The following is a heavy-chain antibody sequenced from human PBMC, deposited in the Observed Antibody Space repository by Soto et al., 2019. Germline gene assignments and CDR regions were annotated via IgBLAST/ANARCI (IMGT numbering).Heavy chain of an antibody. Sequence: QVQLVESGGGVVQPGRSLRLSCAASGFTFSSYAMHWVRQAPGKGLEWVAVISYDGSNKYYADSVKGRFTISRDNSKNXLYLQMNSLRAEDTAVYDCARDPGSYYDSSGYFRYWGQGTLVTVSS. J-gene: IGHJ4*02. V-gene: IGHV3-30-3*01. CDR1: GFTFSSYA. CDR2: ISYDGSNK. D-gene: IGHD3-22*01. CDR3: ARDPGSYYDSSGYFRY.